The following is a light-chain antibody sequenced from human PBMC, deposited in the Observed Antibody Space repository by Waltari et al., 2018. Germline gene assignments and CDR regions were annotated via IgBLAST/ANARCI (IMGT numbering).Light chain of an antibody. CDR1: QIVLYSSNNKNY. V-gene: IGKV4-1*01. Sequence: DIVMTQSPDSLAGSLGEKATINCKSSQIVLYSSNNKNYLAWYQQKPGQPPKLLIYWASTRESGVPDRFSGSGSGTDFTLTISSLQAEDVAGYYCQQYYSTPYTFGQGTKLEIK. CDR3: QQYYSTPYT. J-gene: IGKJ2*01. CDR2: WAS.